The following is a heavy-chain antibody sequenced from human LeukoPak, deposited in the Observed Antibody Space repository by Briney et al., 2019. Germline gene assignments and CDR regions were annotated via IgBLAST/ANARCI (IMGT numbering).Heavy chain of an antibody. Sequence: GGSLRLSCAASGFTFSSYAMSWVRQAPGKGLGWVSAISGSGGSTYYADSVKGRFTISRDNSKNTLYLQMNSLRAEDTAVYYCAKATGGHSGSYPLWGQGTLVTVSS. D-gene: IGHD3-10*01. CDR1: GFTFSSYA. CDR2: ISGSGGST. V-gene: IGHV3-23*01. J-gene: IGHJ4*02. CDR3: AKATGGHSGSYPL.